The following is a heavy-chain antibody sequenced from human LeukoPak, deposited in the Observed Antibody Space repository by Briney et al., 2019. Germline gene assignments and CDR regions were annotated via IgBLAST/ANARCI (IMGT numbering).Heavy chain of an antibody. CDR1: GFTSSSYG. V-gene: IGHV3-30*02. CDR3: AKEYGYDYNYFYSMDV. CDR2: IRYDGSNK. Sequence: PGGSLRLSCAASGFTSSSYGIHWVRQAPGKGLEWVAFIRYDGSNKYHAGSVKGRFTISRDNSKNTVYLQMNSLRAEDTAVYFCAKEYGYDYNYFYSMDVWGKGTTVTISS. J-gene: IGHJ6*03. D-gene: IGHD1-1*01.